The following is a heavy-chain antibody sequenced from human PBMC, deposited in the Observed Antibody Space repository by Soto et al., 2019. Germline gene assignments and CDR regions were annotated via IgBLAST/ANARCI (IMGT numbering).Heavy chain of an antibody. J-gene: IGHJ6*03. CDR3: ARVKVWCSSTSCSTGGPYYYYMDV. D-gene: IGHD2-2*01. V-gene: IGHV1-18*01. Sequence: ASVKVSCKASGYTFTSYGISWVRQAPGQGLEWMGWISAYNGNTNYAQKLQGRVTMTTDTSTSTAYMELRSLRSDDTAVYYCARVKVWCSSTSCSTGGPYYYYMDVWGKGTTVTVSS. CDR1: GYTFTSYG. CDR2: ISAYNGNT.